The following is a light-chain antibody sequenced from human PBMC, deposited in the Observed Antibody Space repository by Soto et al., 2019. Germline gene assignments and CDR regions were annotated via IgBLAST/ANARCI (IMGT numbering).Light chain of an antibody. CDR3: QQYNNWPPDRT. CDR2: GPS. V-gene: IGKV3-15*01. Sequence: EIVMTQSPATLSVSPGERATLSSRASKGVGSNLAWYRQNPGQVPRLLIYGPSTRATGIPPRFSGSGSGTEFTLTISSLQSEDFAIYFCQQYNNWPPDRTFGQGTKVEIK. CDR1: KGVGSN. J-gene: IGKJ1*01.